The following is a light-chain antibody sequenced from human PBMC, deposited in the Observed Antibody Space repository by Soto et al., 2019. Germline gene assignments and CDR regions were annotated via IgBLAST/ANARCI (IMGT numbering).Light chain of an antibody. J-gene: IGLJ2*01. CDR1: SSNIGAGYD. Sequence: QSVLTQPPSVSGAPGQRVTISCTGSSSNIGAGYDVHWYQQLPGTAPKLLIYGNSNRPSGVPDRFSGSKSGTSASLAITKLQAEDEADYYCQSYDSSLSVVFGGGTKLTGL. CDR3: QSYDSSLSVV. CDR2: GNS. V-gene: IGLV1-40*01.